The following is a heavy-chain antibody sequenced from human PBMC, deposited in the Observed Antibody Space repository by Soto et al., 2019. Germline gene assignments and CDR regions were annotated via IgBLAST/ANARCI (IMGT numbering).Heavy chain of an antibody. CDR1: GFTFNAYA. D-gene: IGHD6-13*01. J-gene: IGHJ4*02. CDR2: SXSAGNX. Sequence: XXSLRLSCAASGFTFNAYAMSWVRQAPGKGLEWVSSXSAGNXYNADSVRGRXXISRDNSXXMVSPQMTRLRAEQTAILYCAKAESSSWAPLKYWGQGALVTASS. CDR3: AKAESSSWAPLKY. V-gene: IGHV3-23*01.